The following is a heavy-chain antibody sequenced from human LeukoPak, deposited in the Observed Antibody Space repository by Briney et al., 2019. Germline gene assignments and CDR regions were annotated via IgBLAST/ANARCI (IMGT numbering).Heavy chain of an antibody. CDR1: GYTFTSYG. D-gene: IGHD1-26*01. CDR3: ASSEASGSHLQY. J-gene: IGHJ4*02. V-gene: IGHV1-18*01. CDR2: ISAYNGNT. Sequence: ASVKVSCKASGYTFTSYGISWVRQAPGQGLEWMGWISAYNGNTNYAQKLQGRVTMTTDTSTSTAYMELRSLRSDDTAVYYCASSEASGSHLQYWGQGTLVTVSS.